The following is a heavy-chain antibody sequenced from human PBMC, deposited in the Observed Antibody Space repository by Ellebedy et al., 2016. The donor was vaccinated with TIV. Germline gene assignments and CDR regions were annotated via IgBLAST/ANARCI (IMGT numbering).Heavy chain of an antibody. Sequence: SETLSLXCAVYGGSFSGYSWNWIRQPSGKGLEWLGEFNHSGGTSYNPSLKSRVTISLDTSNNQFSLKLSSVTAADTAVYYCARGLDYGDLSSWGQGTLVTVSS. D-gene: IGHD4-17*01. CDR1: GGSFSGYS. J-gene: IGHJ5*02. CDR3: ARGLDYGDLSS. V-gene: IGHV4-34*01. CDR2: FNHSGGT.